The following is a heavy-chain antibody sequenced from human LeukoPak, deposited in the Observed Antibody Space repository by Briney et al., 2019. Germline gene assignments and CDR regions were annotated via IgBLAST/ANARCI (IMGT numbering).Heavy chain of an antibody. CDR1: GGSISSSSYY. D-gene: IGHD3-10*01. CDR3: ARHRFGELWGYYYYYMDV. Sequence: SETLSLTCTVSGGSISSSSYYWGWIRQPPGKGLEWIGGIYYSGSTYYNPSLKSRVTISVDTSKNQFSLKLSSVTAADTAVYYCARHRFGELWGYYYYYMDVWGKGTTVTISS. CDR2: IYYSGST. J-gene: IGHJ6*03. V-gene: IGHV4-39*01.